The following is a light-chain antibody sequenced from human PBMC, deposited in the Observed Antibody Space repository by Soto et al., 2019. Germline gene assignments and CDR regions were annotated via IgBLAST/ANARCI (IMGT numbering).Light chain of an antibody. J-gene: IGLJ3*02. CDR2: STN. Sequence: QTVVTQEPSFSVSPGGTVTLTCGLSSGSVSTSYYPSWYQQTPGQGPRTLIYSTNTRSSGVPDRFSGSILGNKAALTITGAQADDESDYYCVLYMGSGIWVFGGGTQLTVL. CDR1: SGSVSTSYY. V-gene: IGLV8-61*01. CDR3: VLYMGSGIWV.